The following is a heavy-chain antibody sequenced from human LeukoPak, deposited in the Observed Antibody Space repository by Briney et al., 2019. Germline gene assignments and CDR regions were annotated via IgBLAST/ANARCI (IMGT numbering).Heavy chain of an antibody. CDR3: ARYRTGSFDY. J-gene: IGHJ4*02. D-gene: IGHD2-8*02. V-gene: IGHV4-59*01. CDR1: GGSISSDY. Sequence: SETLSLTCTVSGGSISSDYWSWLRQPPGKGLEGIGYIYYSGSANYNPSLKSRVTISAYTSKNQFSLKLSSVTAADTAVYYCARYRTGSFDYWGQGTLVTVSS. CDR2: IYYSGSA.